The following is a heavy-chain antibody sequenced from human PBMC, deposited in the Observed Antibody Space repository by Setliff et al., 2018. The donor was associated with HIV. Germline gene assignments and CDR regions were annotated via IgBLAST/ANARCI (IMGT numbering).Heavy chain of an antibody. J-gene: IGHJ6*03. CDR1: EFSFSLYT. V-gene: IGHV4-34*01. D-gene: IGHD3-3*01. Sequence: GSLRLSCAGSEFSFSLYTMNWVRQAPGKGLEWIGEINHSGSATYNPSLKSRVTISLDTPNNQFFLNMESVTAADTAVYYCARGGDGHYDFWNPHHYYMDVWAKGTSVTVSS. CDR3: ARGGDGHYDFWNPHHYYMDV. CDR2: INHSGSA.